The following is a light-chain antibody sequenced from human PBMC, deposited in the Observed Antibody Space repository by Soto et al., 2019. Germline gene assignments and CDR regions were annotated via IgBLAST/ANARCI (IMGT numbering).Light chain of an antibody. Sequence: IVMTQSPATLSMSPGERATLSCRASQSLNRDLAWYQQKPGQSPRLLIFGASIRATGIPARFSGSGPGTEFTLTISSLQSDDFAVYYCLQYDKWPPWTFGQGTKVDIK. CDR2: GAS. J-gene: IGKJ1*01. V-gene: IGKV3-15*01. CDR1: QSLNRD. CDR3: LQYDKWPPWT.